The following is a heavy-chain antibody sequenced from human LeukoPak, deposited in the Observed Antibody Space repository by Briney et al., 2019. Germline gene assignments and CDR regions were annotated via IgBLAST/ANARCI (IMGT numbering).Heavy chain of an antibody. J-gene: IGHJ6*02. V-gene: IGHV1-2*04. CDR2: INPNSGGT. CDR3: AREYYYDSSGYSVDYYYYGMDV. Sequence: WASVTVSCTASGYTFTGYYMHWVRQAPGQGLEWMGWINPNSGGTNYAQKFQGWVTMTRDTSISTAYMELSRLRSDDTAVYFCAREYYYDSSGYSVDYYYYGMDVWGQGTTVTVSS. CDR1: GYTFTGYY. D-gene: IGHD3-22*01.